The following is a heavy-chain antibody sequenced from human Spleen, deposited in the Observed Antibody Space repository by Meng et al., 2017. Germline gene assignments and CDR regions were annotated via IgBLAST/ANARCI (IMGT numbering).Heavy chain of an antibody. CDR1: GFTFSSYE. D-gene: IGHD3-3*01. J-gene: IGHJ2*01. V-gene: IGHV3-48*03. CDR3: ARAHLGWFGSLSEADWYFDL. CDR2: ISGSGNAM. Sequence: GESLKISCAASGFTFSSYEMNWVRQAPGKGLEWVSYISGSGNAMYYADSVKGRFTISRDNAKNSLYLQMNSLRAEDTAVYYCARAHLGWFGSLSEADWYFDLWGRGTLVTVSS.